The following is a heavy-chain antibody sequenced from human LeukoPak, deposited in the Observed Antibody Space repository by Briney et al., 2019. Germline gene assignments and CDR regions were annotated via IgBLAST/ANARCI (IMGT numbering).Heavy chain of an antibody. J-gene: IGHJ4*02. Sequence: ASVKVSCKASGYTFTSYYIHWVRQAPGQGLEWMGIINPSGGSTTYAQKFQGRVTMTRDTSTSTVYMELSSLRSEDTAVYYCARLGATDNYFDYWDQGTLVTVSS. CDR1: GYTFTSYY. CDR2: INPSGGST. CDR3: ARLGATDNYFDY. D-gene: IGHD1-26*01. V-gene: IGHV1-46*01.